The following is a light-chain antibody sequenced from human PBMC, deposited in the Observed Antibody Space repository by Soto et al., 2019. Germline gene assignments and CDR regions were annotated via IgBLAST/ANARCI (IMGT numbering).Light chain of an antibody. V-gene: IGKV1-27*01. CDR2: AAS. CDR3: QKYNSAPRT. Sequence: DVQMTQPQSSLSGSVGDRVTITCRASQGISNYLAWYQQKPGKVPKLLIYAASTLQSGVPSRFSGSGSGTDFTLTISSLQPEDVATYYCQKYNSAPRTFGQGTKVDIK. CDR1: QGISNY. J-gene: IGKJ1*01.